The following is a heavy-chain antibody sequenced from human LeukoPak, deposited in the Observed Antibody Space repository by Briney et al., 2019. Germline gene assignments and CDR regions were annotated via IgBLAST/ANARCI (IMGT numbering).Heavy chain of an antibody. J-gene: IGHJ4*02. CDR3: AKPPNPDFDY. D-gene: IGHD1-14*01. V-gene: IGHV3-23*01. Sequence: GGSLRLSCAASGFTFSSYAMSWVRQAPGKGLEWVSAISGSGGSTYYAGSVKGRFTISRDYSKNTLYLQMNSLRAEDTAVYYCAKPPNPDFDYWGQGTLVTVSS. CDR2: ISGSGGST. CDR1: GFTFSSYA.